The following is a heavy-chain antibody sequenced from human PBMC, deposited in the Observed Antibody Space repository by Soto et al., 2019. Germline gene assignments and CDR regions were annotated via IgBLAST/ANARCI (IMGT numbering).Heavy chain of an antibody. CDR3: ARVVGYCSGGSCYLRDYYYYYYMDV. CDR1: GFTFSSYS. Sequence: GRSLRLSCAASGFTFSSYSMNWVRQAPGKGLEWVSYISSSSSTIYYADSVKGRFTISRDNAKNSLYLQMNSLRAEDTAVYYCARVVGYCSGGSCYLRDYYYYYYMDVWGKGTTVTVSS. J-gene: IGHJ6*03. D-gene: IGHD2-15*01. CDR2: ISSSSSTI. V-gene: IGHV3-48*01.